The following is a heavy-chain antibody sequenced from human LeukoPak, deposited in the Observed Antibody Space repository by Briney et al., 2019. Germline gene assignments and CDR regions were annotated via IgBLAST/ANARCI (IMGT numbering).Heavy chain of an antibody. CDR1: GLTFTNAW. V-gene: IGHV3-15*01. J-gene: IGHJ4*02. D-gene: IGHD3-10*01. CDR3: APGGPGYYFDY. Sequence: GGSLRPSCAASGLTFTNAWMSWVRQAPGKGLEWVGRITKADGGTTDYAAPVKGRFTISRDDSKNTLYLQMNSLRAEDTAVYYCAPGGPGYYFDYWGQGTLVTVSS. CDR2: ITKADGGTT.